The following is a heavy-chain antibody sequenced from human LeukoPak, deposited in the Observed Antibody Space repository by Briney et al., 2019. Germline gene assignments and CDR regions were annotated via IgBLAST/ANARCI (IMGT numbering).Heavy chain of an antibody. Sequence: PSETLSLTCAVYGGSFSGYYWSWIRQPPGKGLEWIGEINHSGSTNYNLSLKSRVTISVDTSKNQFSLKLSSVTAADTAVYYCARARGYYYDFDYWGQGTLVTVSS. CDR1: GGSFSGYY. J-gene: IGHJ4*02. D-gene: IGHD3-22*01. CDR2: INHSGST. CDR3: ARARGYYYDFDY. V-gene: IGHV4-34*01.